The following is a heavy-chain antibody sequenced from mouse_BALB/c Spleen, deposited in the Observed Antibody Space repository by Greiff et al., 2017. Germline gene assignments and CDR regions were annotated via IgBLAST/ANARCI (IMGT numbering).Heavy chain of an antibody. CDR1: GYSITCGYY. D-gene: IGHD2-14*01. CDR3: ARYGGYDEGYFDY. Sequence: VQLQQSGPGLVKPSQSLSLTCSVTGYSITCGYYWNWIRQFPGNKLEWMGYISYYGSNNYNPSLKNLISITRYTSKNQFFLKLNSVTTEDTATYDCARYGGYDEGYFDYWGQGTTLTVSS. J-gene: IGHJ2*01. V-gene: IGHV3-6*02. CDR2: ISYYGSN.